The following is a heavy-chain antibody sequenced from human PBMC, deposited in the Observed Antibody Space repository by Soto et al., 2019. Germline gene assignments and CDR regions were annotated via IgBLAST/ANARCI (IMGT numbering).Heavy chain of an antibody. CDR3: AKDIAVVVRGVFDY. V-gene: IGHV3-9*01. CDR1: GFTFDDYA. Sequence: GGSLRLSCAASGFTFDDYAMHWVRQAPGKGLEWVSGISWNSGSIGYADSVKGRFTISRDNAKNSLYLQMNSLRAEDTALYYCAKDIAVVVRGVFDYWGQGTLVTVSS. D-gene: IGHD3-10*01. J-gene: IGHJ4*02. CDR2: ISWNSGSI.